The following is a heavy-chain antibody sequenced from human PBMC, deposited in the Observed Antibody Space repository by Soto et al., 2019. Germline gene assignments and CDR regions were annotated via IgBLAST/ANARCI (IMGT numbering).Heavy chain of an antibody. CDR2: IHAGNGKT. J-gene: IGHJ4*02. CDR3: ARDQWGNYRFDY. CDR1: GYTFTNYA. Sequence: QVQRVQSGAEVKKPGASVKVSCKASGYTFTNYAIHWVRQAPGHRLEWMGWIHAGNGKTKYSQKFQGRVTIIRDTTGSTVYMELSSLRTKDTAVYYCARDQWGNYRFDYWCQGTLVTVSS. D-gene: IGHD3-16*02. V-gene: IGHV1-3*01.